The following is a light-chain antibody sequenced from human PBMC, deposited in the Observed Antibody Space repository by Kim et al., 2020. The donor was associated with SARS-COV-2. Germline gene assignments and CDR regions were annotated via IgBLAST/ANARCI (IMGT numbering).Light chain of an antibody. CDR3: QQSYSSPT. V-gene: IGKV1-39*01. CDR1: QSISKD. Sequence: SACVGDRVTITCRASQSISKDLNWYQQKPGKAPKLLIYTTSSLQSGVPSRFSGSGSGTDFTLTISSLQPEDFATYYCQQSYSSPTFGQGTRLEIK. J-gene: IGKJ5*01. CDR2: TTS.